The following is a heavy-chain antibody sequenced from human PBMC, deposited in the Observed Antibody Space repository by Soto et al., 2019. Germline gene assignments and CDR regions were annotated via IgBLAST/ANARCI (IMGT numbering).Heavy chain of an antibody. J-gene: IGHJ4*02. Sequence: PGGSLRLSCAASGFTLSSYGMHWVRQAPGKGLEWVAVIWYDGSNEYYADSVKGRFTISRDNSKNTLYLQMSSLRAEDTAVYYCARDCSSTSCYVLVAAPFDYWGQGTLVTVSS. V-gene: IGHV3-33*01. CDR2: IWYDGSNE. D-gene: IGHD2-2*01. CDR3: ARDCSSTSCYVLVAAPFDY. CDR1: GFTLSSYG.